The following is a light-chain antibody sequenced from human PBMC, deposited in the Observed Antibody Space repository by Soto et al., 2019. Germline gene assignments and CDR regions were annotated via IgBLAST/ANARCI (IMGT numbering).Light chain of an antibody. Sequence: QSVLTQPPSASGTPGLRVTISCSGGSSNIGTNAVNWYQQLPGTAPKLLIYNNNQRPSGVPDRFSGSKSGTSASLAISGLQSEDEADYYCAAWDDSLNGYVFGTGTKVPS. CDR3: AAWDDSLNGYV. J-gene: IGLJ1*01. V-gene: IGLV1-44*01. CDR2: NNN. CDR1: SSNIGTNA.